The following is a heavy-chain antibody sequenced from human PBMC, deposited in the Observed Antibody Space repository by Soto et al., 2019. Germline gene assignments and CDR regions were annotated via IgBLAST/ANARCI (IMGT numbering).Heavy chain of an antibody. V-gene: IGHV3-23*01. D-gene: IGHD1-7*01. J-gene: IGHJ4*02. CDR1: GFTFSTYA. CDR2: ISGSGDST. Sequence: EVQLLESGGGLVQPGGSLRLSCAVSGFTFSTYAMNWVRQAPGKGLEWVSVISGSGDSTYYADSVKGRFTISRDNSKNTLYLQMNSLRVEDTAVYPCAKRAPGTYFDYWGQGTLVTVSS. CDR3: AKRAPGTYFDY.